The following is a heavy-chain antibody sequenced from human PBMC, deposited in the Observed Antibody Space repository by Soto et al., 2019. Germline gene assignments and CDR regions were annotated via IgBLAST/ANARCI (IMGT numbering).Heavy chain of an antibody. CDR3: ARGRSGQLVKNNWFDP. D-gene: IGHD6-6*01. CDR2: IHYIGST. V-gene: IGHV4-59*12. Sequence: PSETLSLTCTVSGGSINSFYWSWIRQPPGKTLEWIGYIHYIGSTNYNPSLKSRVTISVDTSKNQFSLKLSSVTAADTAVYYCARGRSGQLVKNNWFDPWGQGTLVTVSS. CDR1: GGSINSFY. J-gene: IGHJ5*02.